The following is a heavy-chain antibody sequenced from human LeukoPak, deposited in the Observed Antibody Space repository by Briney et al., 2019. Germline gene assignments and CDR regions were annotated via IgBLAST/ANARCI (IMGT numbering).Heavy chain of an antibody. CDR2: MHHSGST. V-gene: IGHV4-38-2*02. Sequence: KTSETLSLTCTVSEYSISNGFYWGWIRQSPGKGLEWIGSMHHSGSTYYNPSLKSRVTVSIDTSKNQFFLKLTSVTAADTAVYYCVANGYYCLDVWGKGTTVTVSS. CDR1: EYSISNGFY. CDR3: VANGYYCLDV. J-gene: IGHJ6*03. D-gene: IGHD2-8*01.